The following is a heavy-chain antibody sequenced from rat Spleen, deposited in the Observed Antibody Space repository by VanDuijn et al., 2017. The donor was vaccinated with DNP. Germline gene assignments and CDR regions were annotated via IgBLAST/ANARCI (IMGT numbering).Heavy chain of an antibody. V-gene: IGHV3-1*01. D-gene: IGHD1-11*01. CDR1: GYSITSNY. Sequence: EVQFQESGPGLVKSSQSLSLTCSVTGYSITSNYWAWIRKFPGNKMEWMGYISYSGSTSYNPSLKSRISITRDTSKNQFFLQLNSVTTEDTATYCCARGLNYGGYNYYWYFDFWGPGTMVTVSS. CDR3: ARGLNYGGYNYYWYFDF. J-gene: IGHJ1*01. CDR2: ISYSGST.